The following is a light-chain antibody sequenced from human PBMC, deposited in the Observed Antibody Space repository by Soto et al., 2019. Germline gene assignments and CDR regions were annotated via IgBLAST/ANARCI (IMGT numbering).Light chain of an antibody. J-gene: IGKJ1*01. CDR2: GAS. CDR1: QSVSSNF. CDR3: QKYNSVWT. Sequence: EIVLTQSPGTLSLSPGERATLSCRASQSVSSNFLCWYQEKPGQAPRLLIYGASSRATGIPDRFSGSGSGTDFTLTISSLQHEDVATYYCQKYNSVWTFGQGTKVDIK. V-gene: IGKV3-20*01.